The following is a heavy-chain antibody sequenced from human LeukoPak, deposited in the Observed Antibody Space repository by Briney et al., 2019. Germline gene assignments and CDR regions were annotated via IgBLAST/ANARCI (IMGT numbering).Heavy chain of an antibody. CDR1: GFTFDDYA. CDR2: ISWNSGSI. V-gene: IGHV3-9*01. J-gene: IGHJ4*02. D-gene: IGHD6-19*01. Sequence: GGSLRLSCAASGFTFDDYAMHWVRQAPGKGLEWVSGISWNSGSIAYADSVKGRFTISRDTAKNSLYLQTNSLRAEDTALYFCAKDVGCGGAVAGTTPYNFDYWGQGTLVTVSS. CDR3: AKDVGCGGAVAGTTPYNFDY.